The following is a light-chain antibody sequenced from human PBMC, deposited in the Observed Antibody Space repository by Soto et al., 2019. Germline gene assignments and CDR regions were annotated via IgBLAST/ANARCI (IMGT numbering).Light chain of an antibody. CDR3: QQYGSSPQT. Sequence: EIVLTQSPGTLSLSPGERATLSCRASQSVSTNYLAWYQQKPGQSPRLLIYGATRRATGIPDRFSGSGSGTDFILTISRLEPEDFAVYYCQQYGSSPQTFGQGTKVEIK. J-gene: IGKJ1*01. V-gene: IGKV3-20*01. CDR2: GAT. CDR1: QSVSTNY.